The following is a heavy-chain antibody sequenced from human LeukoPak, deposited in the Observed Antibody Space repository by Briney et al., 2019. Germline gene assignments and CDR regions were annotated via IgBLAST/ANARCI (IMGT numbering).Heavy chain of an antibody. J-gene: IGHJ4*02. V-gene: IGHV3-23*01. CDR1: GFTFKNYA. CDR3: AKESDYYGSGRTDY. D-gene: IGHD3-10*01. Sequence: GGSLRLSCAASGFTFKNYAMNWVRQAPGKGLEWVSTISGSGGGTYYADSVKGRFTISRDNSKNTLYLQMNSLRAEDTAVYYCAKESDYYGSGRTDYWGQGTLVTVSS. CDR2: ISGSGGGT.